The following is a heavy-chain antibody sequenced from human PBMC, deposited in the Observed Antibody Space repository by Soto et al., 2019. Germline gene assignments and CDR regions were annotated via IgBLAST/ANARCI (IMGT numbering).Heavy chain of an antibody. CDR2: ISYDGSNK. Sequence: PGGSLRLSCAASGFTVSCYGMHWVRQAPGKGLEWVAVISYDGSNKYYADSVKGRFTISRDNSKNTLYLQMNSLRAEDTAVYYCAKAAAAVFRYYYYGMDVWGQGTTVAVS. D-gene: IGHD6-13*01. V-gene: IGHV3-30*18. CDR1: GFTVSCYG. CDR3: AKAAAAVFRYYYYGMDV. J-gene: IGHJ6*02.